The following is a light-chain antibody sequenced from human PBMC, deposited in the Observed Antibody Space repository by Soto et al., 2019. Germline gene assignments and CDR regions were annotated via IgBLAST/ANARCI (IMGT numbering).Light chain of an antibody. CDR1: QSVTTR. Sequence: EIVLTQSPDTLSLSPGGRATLSCRASQSVTTRLAWYQQKPGQPPRLLISGASVRAAGVPVRISGRESGTDFALTISKLETEDFALYYCQQYGGSPITFGRGTRLEVK. V-gene: IGKV3-20*01. CDR2: GAS. CDR3: QQYGGSPIT. J-gene: IGKJ5*01.